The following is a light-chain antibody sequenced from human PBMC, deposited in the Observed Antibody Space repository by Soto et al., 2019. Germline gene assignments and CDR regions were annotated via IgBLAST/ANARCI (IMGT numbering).Light chain of an antibody. J-gene: IGLJ1*01. Sequence: QSALTQPPSASGSRGQSVSISWSGGSSDVGGSKYVSWYQVKPGKAPKLIIYEVNRRPEGAPYRFSGSKSGNTASLTVSGLQAEDEGDYYCFSYADSNNFVFGSGTKVTVL. CDR1: SSDVGGSKY. V-gene: IGLV2-8*01. CDR2: EVN. CDR3: FSYADSNNFV.